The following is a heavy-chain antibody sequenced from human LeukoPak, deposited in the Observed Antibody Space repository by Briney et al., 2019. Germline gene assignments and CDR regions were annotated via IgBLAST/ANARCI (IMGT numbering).Heavy chain of an antibody. CDR3: AKVTSGGDCYRTLCYFDY. V-gene: IGHV3-23*01. J-gene: IGHJ4*02. CDR2: ISGSGGST. Sequence: PGGSLRLSCAASGFTFSSYAMSWVRQAPGKGLEWVSAISGSGGSTYYADSVKGRFTISRDNSKNTLYLQMNSLRAEDTAVYYCAKVTSGGDCYRTLCYFDYWGQGTLVTVSS. D-gene: IGHD2-21*01. CDR1: GFTFSSYA.